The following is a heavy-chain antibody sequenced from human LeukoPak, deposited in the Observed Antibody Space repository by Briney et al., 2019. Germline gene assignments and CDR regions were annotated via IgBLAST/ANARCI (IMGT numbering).Heavy chain of an antibody. V-gene: IGHV4-30-2*01. CDR3: ARVRVNYDSILHFDY. Sequence: SQTLSLTCAVSGGSISSGGYSWSWIRQPPGKGLEWIGYIYHSGSTYYNPSLKSRVTISVDRSKNQFSLKLSSVTAADTAVYYCARVRVNYDSILHFDYWGQGTLVTVSS. CDR1: GGSISSGGYS. CDR2: IYHSGST. J-gene: IGHJ4*02. D-gene: IGHD3-22*01.